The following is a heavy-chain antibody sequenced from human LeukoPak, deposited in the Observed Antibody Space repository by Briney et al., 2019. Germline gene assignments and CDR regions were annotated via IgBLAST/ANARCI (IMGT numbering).Heavy chain of an antibody. J-gene: IGHJ3*02. Sequence: GGSLRLSCAASGFTFSSYWMHWVRQAPGKGLEWVAVISSDGSRKHYGDSVKGRFTISRDNSESTLFLQMNSLRTDDTSVYFCAKYAYNWNAPDGFDMWGQGTMVIVSS. V-gene: IGHV3-30*18. CDR2: ISSDGSRK. CDR1: GFTFSSYW. D-gene: IGHD1-1*01. CDR3: AKYAYNWNAPDGFDM.